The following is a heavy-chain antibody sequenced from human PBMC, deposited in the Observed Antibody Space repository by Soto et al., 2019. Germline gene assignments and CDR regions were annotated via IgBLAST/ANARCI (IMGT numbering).Heavy chain of an antibody. CDR1: GFSLSTSGEG. V-gene: IGHV2-5*02. CDR3: AHGPSGWYSFQH. Sequence: SGPTLVNPTQTLTLTCTFSGFSLSTSGEGVGWIRQPPGKAMEWLALIYWDDDKHYSPSLKSRLTITKDTSKNQVVLTMTNMDPVDTATYCFAHGPSGWYSFQHWGQGTLVTVSS. J-gene: IGHJ1*01. D-gene: IGHD6-19*01. CDR2: IYWDDDK.